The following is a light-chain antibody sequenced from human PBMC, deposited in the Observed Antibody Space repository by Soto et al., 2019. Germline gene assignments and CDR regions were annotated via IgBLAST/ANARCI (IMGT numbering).Light chain of an antibody. CDR1: QSIMNH. CDR2: TAS. CDR3: QQTYNTPRT. J-gene: IGKJ1*01. V-gene: IGKV1-39*01. Sequence: QMPQSPFSLCASVGDRLIITCPASQSIMNHLNWYQHKSGKAPRLLIYTASSLHSGVPPRFSGSGSGTDFNMTINSLQAEDFATYYCQQTYNTPRTFGRGTKVDIK.